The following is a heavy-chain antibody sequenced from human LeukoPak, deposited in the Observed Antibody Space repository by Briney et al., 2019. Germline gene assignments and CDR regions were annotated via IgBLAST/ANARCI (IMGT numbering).Heavy chain of an antibody. V-gene: IGHV3-74*01. CDR3: ARGSNWALDY. D-gene: IGHD2-8*01. Sequence: GGSLRLSCAASGFAFNTYWMHWVRQAPGKGLVWVSRISSDGSNSNYADSVKSRFTISRDNAKNSLYLQMNSLRAEDTAVYYCARGSNWALDYWGQGTLVTVSS. J-gene: IGHJ4*01. CDR2: ISSDGSNS. CDR1: GFAFNTYW.